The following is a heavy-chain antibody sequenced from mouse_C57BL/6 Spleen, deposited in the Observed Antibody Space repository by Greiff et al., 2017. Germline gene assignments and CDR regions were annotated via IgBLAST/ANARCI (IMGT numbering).Heavy chain of an antibody. V-gene: IGHV1-74*01. D-gene: IGHD2-2*01. J-gene: IGHJ1*03. CDR1: GYTFTRSW. CDR3: AIAVTRTLNWYFDV. Sequence: QLQQPGAELLKPGASVKVSCKASGYTFTRSWMHWVKQRPGQGLDWIGRIHPSDSATNYNQKFKGKATLTVDKSSSTAYLQLSSLTSEDSAVYYCAIAVTRTLNWYFDVWGTGTTVTVSS. CDR2: IHPSDSAT.